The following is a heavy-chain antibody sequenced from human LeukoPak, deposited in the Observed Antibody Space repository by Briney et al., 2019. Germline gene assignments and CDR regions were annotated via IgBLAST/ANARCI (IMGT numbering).Heavy chain of an antibody. J-gene: IGHJ4*02. CDR2: IRYDGSNK. D-gene: IGHD5-18*01. CDR1: GFTFSSYG. V-gene: IGHV3-30*02. Sequence: PGGSLRLSCAASGFTFSSYGMHWVRQAPGKGLERVAFIRYDGSNKYYADSVKGRFTISRDNSKNTLYLQMNSLRAEDTAVYYCAKDRVDTAMVTDYWGQGTLVTVSS. CDR3: AKDRVDTAMVTDY.